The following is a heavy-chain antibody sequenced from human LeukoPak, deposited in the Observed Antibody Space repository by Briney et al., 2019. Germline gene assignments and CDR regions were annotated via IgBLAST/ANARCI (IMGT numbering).Heavy chain of an antibody. D-gene: IGHD1-26*01. CDR3: AKDTGSYFGGDFDY. Sequence: GRSLRLSCAASGFTFDDYAMHWVRQAPGKGLEWVSGISWNSGSIGYADSVKGRFTTSRDNAKNSLYLQMNSLRAEDTALYHCAKDTGSYFGGDFDYWGQGTLVTVSS. CDR2: ISWNSGSI. CDR1: GFTFDDYA. V-gene: IGHV3-9*01. J-gene: IGHJ4*02.